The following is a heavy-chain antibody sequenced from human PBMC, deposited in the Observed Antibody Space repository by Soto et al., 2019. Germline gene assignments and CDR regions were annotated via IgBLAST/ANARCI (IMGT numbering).Heavy chain of an antibody. J-gene: IGHJ4*02. CDR3: SSESSGGSGCDY. D-gene: IGHD2-15*01. CDR2: INHSGST. Sequence: QVQLQQWGAGLLKPSETLSLTCAVYGGSFSGYYGSWIRQPPGQGLEWIGEINHSGSTNYNPSLKSRVTISVDTSKNQFALKLSSVTAADKAVYYCSSESSGGSGCDYWSQGTLVTVSS. V-gene: IGHV4-34*01. CDR1: GGSFSGYY.